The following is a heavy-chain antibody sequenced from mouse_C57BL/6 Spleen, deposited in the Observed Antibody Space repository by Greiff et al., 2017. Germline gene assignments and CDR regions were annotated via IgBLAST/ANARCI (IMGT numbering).Heavy chain of an antibody. Sequence: DVMLVESEGGLVQPGSSLKLSCTASGFTFIDYYMAWVRQAPEKGLAWVATINYDGSSAYYPDSLKSRIFISRDNAKNILYLQMISLQSEYTSTYYCARDDYVVYYDYWGQGTTLTVSS. D-gene: IGHD2-3*01. CDR2: INYDGSSA. CDR3: ARDDYVVYYDY. V-gene: IGHV5-16*01. CDR1: GFTFIDYY. J-gene: IGHJ2*01.